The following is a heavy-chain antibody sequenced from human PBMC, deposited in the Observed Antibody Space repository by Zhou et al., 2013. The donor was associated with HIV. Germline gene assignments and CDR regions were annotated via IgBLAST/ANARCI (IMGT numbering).Heavy chain of an antibody. D-gene: IGHD2-15*01. Sequence: QVHLVQSGPEVKKPGSSVKVSCKASGGTFTAYAISWVRQAPGQGFEWMGRIIPILNISNYAEKFKGRVTITADKSTNTAYLQLNSLRSDDTALYFCARAAQYCRGGVCFSYWFDPWGQGTQVTVST. J-gene: IGHJ5*02. V-gene: IGHV1-69*04. CDR3: ARAAQYCRGGVCFSYWFDP. CDR1: GGTFTAYA. CDR2: IIPILNIS.